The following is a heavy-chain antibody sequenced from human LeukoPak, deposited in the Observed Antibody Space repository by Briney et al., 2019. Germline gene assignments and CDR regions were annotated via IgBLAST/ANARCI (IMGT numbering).Heavy chain of an antibody. CDR3: AKARFSGMGGILS. V-gene: IGHV3-23*01. J-gene: IGHJ3*01. Sequence: GGSLRLSCAASGVXFSNYAMSWVRQAPGKGLEWVSSITGSAGSTYYADSVKGRFTISRDNSKNTLYLQMNSLRAEDTAVYYCAKARFSGMGGILSWGQGTMVTVSS. CDR2: ITGSAGST. CDR1: GVXFSNYA. D-gene: IGHD3-3*01.